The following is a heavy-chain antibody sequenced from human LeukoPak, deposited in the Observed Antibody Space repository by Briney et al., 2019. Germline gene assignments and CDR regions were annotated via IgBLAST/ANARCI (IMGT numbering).Heavy chain of an antibody. J-gene: IGHJ6*03. CDR3: ARVFIRALYYMDV. Sequence: SQTLSLTCTVSGGSISSGSYYWSWIRQPAGKGLEWIGRIYTSGSTNYNPSLKSRVTISVDTPKNQFSLKLSSVTAADTAVYYCARVFIRALYYMDVWGKGTTVTVSS. V-gene: IGHV4-61*02. CDR1: GGSISSGSYY. D-gene: IGHD3-3*01. CDR2: IYTSGST.